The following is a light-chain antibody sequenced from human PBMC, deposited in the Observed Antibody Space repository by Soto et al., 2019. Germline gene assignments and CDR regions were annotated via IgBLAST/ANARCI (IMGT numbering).Light chain of an antibody. V-gene: IGKV3-20*01. CDR2: GAS. J-gene: IGKJ5*01. CDR1: QSVSSSY. CDR3: QQYGSSPPGIT. Sequence: EMVLTKSPVTLSLSPGEGATLSCRASQSVSSSYLAWYQQKPGQAPRLLIYGASSRATGIPDRFSGSGSGTDFTLTISRLEPEDFAVYYCQQYGSSPPGITFGQGTRLEIK.